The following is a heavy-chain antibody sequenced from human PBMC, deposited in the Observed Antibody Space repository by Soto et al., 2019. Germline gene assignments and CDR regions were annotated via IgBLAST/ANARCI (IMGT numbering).Heavy chain of an antibody. D-gene: IGHD2-8*01. Sequence: GASVKVSCKASGYTFTSYGISWVRQAPGQGLEWMVWISAYNGNTNYAQKLQGRVTMTTDTSTSTAYMELRSLRSDDTAVYYCARTYCTNGVCFAWFDPWGQGTLVTVSS. CDR2: ISAYNGNT. J-gene: IGHJ5*02. V-gene: IGHV1-18*01. CDR1: GYTFTSYG. CDR3: ARTYCTNGVCFAWFDP.